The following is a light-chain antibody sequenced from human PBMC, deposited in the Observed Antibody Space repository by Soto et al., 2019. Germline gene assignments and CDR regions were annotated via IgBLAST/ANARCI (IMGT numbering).Light chain of an antibody. J-gene: IGKJ1*01. CDR3: QQYSSSQWT. CDR1: QNIRSNY. Sequence: EIVLTQSPGTLSLSPGERATLSCRASQNIRSNYLAWYQQKPGQAPRLLIYGAYGASTRATGIPDRFSGSGSGTDFTLTVSRLEPEDFAVYYCQQYSSSQWTFGRGTKVEIK. V-gene: IGKV3-20*01. CDR2: GAS.